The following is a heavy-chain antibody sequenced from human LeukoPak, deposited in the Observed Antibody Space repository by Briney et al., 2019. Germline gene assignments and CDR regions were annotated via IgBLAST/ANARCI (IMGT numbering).Heavy chain of an antibody. D-gene: IGHD2-15*01. CDR2: IKEDGSEK. CDR3: ARDWYCSGGSCYPREDY. CDR1: GFTFSRSW. V-gene: IGHV3-7*01. Sequence: GGCLRLSCEASGFTFSRSWMSWVRQAPGKWLEWVANIKEDGSEKHYVDSVKGRFIIYRDKNSLYLQMNSLRAEDTAVYYCARDWYCSGGSCYPREDYWGQGTLVTVSS. J-gene: IGHJ4*02.